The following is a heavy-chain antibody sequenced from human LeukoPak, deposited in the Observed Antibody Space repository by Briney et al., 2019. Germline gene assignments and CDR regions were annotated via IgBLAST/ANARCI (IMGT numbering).Heavy chain of an antibody. J-gene: IGHJ6*02. D-gene: IGHD2-2*01. CDR2: ISSSGSTI. CDR1: GFTFSDYY. Sequence: PGGSLRLSRAASGFTFSDYYMSWIRQAPGKGLEWVSYISSSGSTIYYADSVKGRFTISRDNAKSSLYLQMNSLRAEDTAVYYCARDYCSSTSCLAPLYYYYGMDVWGQGTTVTVSS. V-gene: IGHV3-11*01. CDR3: ARDYCSSTSCLAPLYYYYGMDV.